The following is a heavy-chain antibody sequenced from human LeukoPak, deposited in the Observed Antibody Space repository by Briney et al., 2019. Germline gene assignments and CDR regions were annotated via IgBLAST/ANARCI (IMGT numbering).Heavy chain of an antibody. CDR1: GFTFSSYA. J-gene: IGHJ4*02. CDR3: ARDRAWNYFDY. D-gene: IGHD3-3*01. CDR2: ISTGTSHT. V-gene: IGHV3-21*01. Sequence: GGSLRLSCAASGFTFSSYAMNWVRQAPGRGLEWLSSISTGTSHTYYVDSVKGRFTISRDNSKNTLYLQMDSLRAEDTAVYYCARDRAWNYFDYWGQGTLVTVSS.